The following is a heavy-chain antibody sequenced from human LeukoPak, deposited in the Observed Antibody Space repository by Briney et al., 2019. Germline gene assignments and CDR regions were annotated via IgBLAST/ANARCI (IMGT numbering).Heavy chain of an antibody. Sequence: GGSLRFSCAASGFTFSSYAMSWVRQAPGKGLEWVSAVSGSAGSTYYADSVKGRFTISRDNSKNTLYLQMNSLRAEDTAVYYCAKLGGSVNSGYGFDYWGQGTLVTVSS. D-gene: IGHD5-12*01. CDR1: GFTFSSYA. V-gene: IGHV3-23*01. CDR2: VSGSAGST. CDR3: AKLGGSVNSGYGFDY. J-gene: IGHJ4*02.